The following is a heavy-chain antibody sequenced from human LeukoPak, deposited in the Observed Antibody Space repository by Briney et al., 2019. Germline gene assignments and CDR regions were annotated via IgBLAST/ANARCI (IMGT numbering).Heavy chain of an antibody. CDR2: ISSRGSTI. V-gene: IGHV3-11*04. Sequence: GGSLRLSCAASRFTFSDYYMSWIRQAPGKGLEWVSYISSRGSTIYYADSVKGRFTISRDNAKNSLSLQMNSLRAEDAAVYFCARDRNLVGPNNWFDPWGQGTLVTVSS. D-gene: IGHD1-26*01. CDR1: RFTFSDYY. CDR3: ARDRNLVGPNNWFDP. J-gene: IGHJ5*02.